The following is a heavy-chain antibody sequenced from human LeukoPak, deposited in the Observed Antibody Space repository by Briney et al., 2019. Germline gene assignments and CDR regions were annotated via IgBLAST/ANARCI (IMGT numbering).Heavy chain of an antibody. CDR3: TRAGGSFRFPPDASDV. D-gene: IGHD3-16*02. Sequence: SQTLSLTCAISGDSVSSDSAAWSWIRQSPSRGLEWLGRSYYRSKWYNDYAVSVKSRITINPDTSRNQFYLHLRSVTPEDTAVYYCTRAGGSFRFPPDASDVWGQGTRVTVSS. CDR1: GDSVSSDSAA. CDR2: SYYRSKWYN. J-gene: IGHJ3*01. V-gene: IGHV6-1*01.